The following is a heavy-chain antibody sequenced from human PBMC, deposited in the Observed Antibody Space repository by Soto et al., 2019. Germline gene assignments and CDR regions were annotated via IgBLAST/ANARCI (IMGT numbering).Heavy chain of an antibody. CDR2: IFYSGGA. V-gene: IGHV4-31*03. CDR1: GGSVNSCCYC. J-gene: IGHJ4*02. D-gene: IGHD3-10*01. Sequence: SETLSLTFTVSGGSVNSCCYCWTWIRQHPGKGLEWIGHIFYSGGAYYSPSLKSRVTISIDTSKNQFSLKLRSVTAADTAVFYCATGYYSGSGTIDHWGPGTLVTVSS. CDR3: ATGYYSGSGTIDH.